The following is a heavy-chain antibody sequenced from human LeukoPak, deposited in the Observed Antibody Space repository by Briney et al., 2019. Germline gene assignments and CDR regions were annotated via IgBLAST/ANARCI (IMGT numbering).Heavy chain of an antibody. J-gene: IGHJ4*02. CDR2: INPSGGST. CDR1: GYTFTSYY. D-gene: IGHD3-3*01. Sequence: GASVKVSCKASGYTFTSYYMHWVRQAPGQGLEWMGIINPSGGSTSYAQKFQGRATMTRDTSTSTVYMELSSLRSEDTAVYYCARDMGPYDYDFCSGYPDYWGQGTLVTVSS. V-gene: IGHV1-46*01. CDR3: ARDMGPYDYDFCSGYPDY.